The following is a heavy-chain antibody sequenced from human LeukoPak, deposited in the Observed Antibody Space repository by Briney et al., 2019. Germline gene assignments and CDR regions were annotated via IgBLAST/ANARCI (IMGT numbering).Heavy chain of an antibody. Sequence: PGGSLRLSCAASGFTFSSYDMHWVRQATGKGLEWVSAIGTAGDTYYPGSVKGRFTISRENAKNSLYLQMNSLRAGDTAVYYCARGGCSSTSCPTPFYYYGMDVWGQGTTVTVSS. V-gene: IGHV3-13*01. CDR2: IGTAGDT. J-gene: IGHJ6*02. D-gene: IGHD2-2*01. CDR3: ARGGCSSTSCPTPFYYYGMDV. CDR1: GFTFSSYD.